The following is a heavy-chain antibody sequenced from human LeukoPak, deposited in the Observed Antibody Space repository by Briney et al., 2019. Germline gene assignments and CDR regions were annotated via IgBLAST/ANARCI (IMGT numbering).Heavy chain of an antibody. CDR3: ARDVDGSGNDY. Sequence: SETLSLTCTVSGGSISSYYWSWIRQPPGKGLEWIGYIYYSGSTNYNPSLKSRVTISVDTSKNQFSLKLSSVTAADTAVYYCARDVDGSGNDYWGQGTLVTVSS. D-gene: IGHD3-10*01. V-gene: IGHV4-59*01. CDR2: IYYSGST. J-gene: IGHJ4*02. CDR1: GGSISSYY.